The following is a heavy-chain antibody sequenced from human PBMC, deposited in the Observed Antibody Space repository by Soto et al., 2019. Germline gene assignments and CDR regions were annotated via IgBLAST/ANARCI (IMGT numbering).Heavy chain of an antibody. V-gene: IGHV1-18*01. CDR2: ISAYNGNT. CDR1: CYSFPSDG. J-gene: IGHJ3*02. Sequence: ASGKVSVRASCYSFPSDGISWVRQAPGQGLEWMGWISAYNGNTNYAQKLQGRVTMTTDTSTSTAYMELRSLRSDDTAVYYCARDGHDCSGYLARAAFDIWGQGTMVTVSS. D-gene: IGHD3-22*01. CDR3: ARDGHDCSGYLARAAFDI.